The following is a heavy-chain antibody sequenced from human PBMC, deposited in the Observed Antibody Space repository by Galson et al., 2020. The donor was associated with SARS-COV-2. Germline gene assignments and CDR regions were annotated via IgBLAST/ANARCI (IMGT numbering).Heavy chain of an antibody. Sequence: SQTLSLTCAVYGGSLRGYYWSWIRQPPGKGLEWIGEINHSGTTNYNPSLKSRVTISVDTSKNQFSLNLSSVTAADTGVYYCASNPSGSLWGQGIPVVVSS. V-gene: IGHV4-34*01. J-gene: IGHJ4*02. D-gene: IGHD3-10*01. CDR3: ASNPSGSL. CDR2: INHSGTT. CDR1: GGSLRGYY.